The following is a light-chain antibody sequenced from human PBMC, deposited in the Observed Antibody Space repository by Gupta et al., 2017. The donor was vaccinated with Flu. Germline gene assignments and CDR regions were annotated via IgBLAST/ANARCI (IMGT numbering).Light chain of an antibody. CDR1: SSDVGGYNY. V-gene: IGLV2-8*01. Sequence: QSALTQPPSASGSPGQSVTISCTGTSSDVGGYNYVSWYQQHPGKAPKLMISDVTKRPSGVPDRFSGSKSGNTASLTISGLQAEDEADYYCTSYARTSSVVFGGGTKVTVL. J-gene: IGLJ2*01. CDR2: DVT. CDR3: TSYARTSSVV.